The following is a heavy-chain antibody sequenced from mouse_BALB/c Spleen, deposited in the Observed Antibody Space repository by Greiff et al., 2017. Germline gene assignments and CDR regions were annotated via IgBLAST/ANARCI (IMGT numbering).Heavy chain of an antibody. V-gene: IGHV1S137*01. J-gene: IGHJ4*01. CDR2: ISTYYGDA. CDR3: AGYGNYFYAMDY. CDR1: GYTFTDYA. D-gene: IGHD2-1*01. Sequence: QVQLQQSGAELVRPGVSVKISCKGSGYTFTDYAMHWVKQSHAKSLEWIGVISTYYGDASYNQKFKGKATMTVDKSSSTAYMELARLTSEDSAIYYCAGYGNYFYAMDYWGQGTSVTVSS.